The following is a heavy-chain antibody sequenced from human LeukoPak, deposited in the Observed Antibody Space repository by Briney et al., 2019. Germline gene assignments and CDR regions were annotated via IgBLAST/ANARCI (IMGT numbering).Heavy chain of an antibody. CDR1: GGSISSYY. CDR2: IYYSGST. CDR3: ARSVTGGDAFDI. V-gene: IGHV4-59*12. D-gene: IGHD3-10*01. Sequence: SETLSLTCTVSGGSISSYYWSWIRQPPGKGLEWIGYIYYSGSTNYNPSLKSRVTISVDTSKNQFSLKLSSVTAADTAVYYCARSVTGGDAFDIWGQGTMVTVSS. J-gene: IGHJ3*02.